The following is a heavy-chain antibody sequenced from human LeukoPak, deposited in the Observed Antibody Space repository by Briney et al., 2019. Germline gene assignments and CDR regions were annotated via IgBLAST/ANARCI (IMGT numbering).Heavy chain of an antibody. CDR1: GGSFSAYY. Sequence: SETLSLTCAVYGGSFSAYYWTWIRQPPGKGLEWIGEINHSGSINYNPSLKSRVTITVDTSKNQFSLKLSSVTAADTAVYYCATAVPAAPDYYYYYTDVWGKGTTVIISS. CDR2: INHSGSI. J-gene: IGHJ6*03. CDR3: ATAVPAAPDYYYYYTDV. D-gene: IGHD2-2*01. V-gene: IGHV4-34*01.